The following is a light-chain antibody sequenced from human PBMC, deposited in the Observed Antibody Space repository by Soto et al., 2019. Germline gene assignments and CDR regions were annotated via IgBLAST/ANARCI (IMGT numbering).Light chain of an antibody. CDR3: QQYNSYSSWT. J-gene: IGKJ1*01. CDR2: KAS. Sequence: DIQMTQSPSTLSGSVGDRVTITCRASQTSSSWLAWYQQKPGKAPKLLIYKASTLKSGVPSRFSGSGSGTEFTLTISSLQPDDFATYYCQQYNSYSSWTFGQGTKVDI. CDR1: QTSSSW. V-gene: IGKV1-5*03.